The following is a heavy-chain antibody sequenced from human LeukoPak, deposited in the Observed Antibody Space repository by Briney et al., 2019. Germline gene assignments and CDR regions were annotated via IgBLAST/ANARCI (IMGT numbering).Heavy chain of an antibody. CDR2: INHSGST. J-gene: IGHJ5*02. CDR1: GGSFSGYY. CDR3: ARGGHSSSWYRRNWFDP. Sequence: SETLSLTCAVYGGSFSGYYWSWIRQPPGKGLEWIGEINHSGSTNYNPSLKSRVAISVDTSTNQFSLKLSSVTAADTAVYYCARGGHSSSWYRRNWFDPWAREPWSPSPQ. V-gene: IGHV4-34*01. D-gene: IGHD6-13*01.